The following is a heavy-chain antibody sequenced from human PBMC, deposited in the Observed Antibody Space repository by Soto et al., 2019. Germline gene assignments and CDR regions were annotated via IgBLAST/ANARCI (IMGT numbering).Heavy chain of an antibody. Sequence: PSETLSLTCTVSGGSISSSSSYWCWIRQPPGKGLEWIGSIYYSGSTYYNPSLKSRVTISVDTSKNQFSLKLSSVTAADTAVYYCARHTPPYDDVWGAPPPFDYWGQGTLVTVSS. V-gene: IGHV4-39*01. CDR1: GGSISSSSSY. D-gene: IGHD3-16*01. J-gene: IGHJ4*02. CDR3: ARHTPPYDDVWGAPPPFDY. CDR2: IYYSGST.